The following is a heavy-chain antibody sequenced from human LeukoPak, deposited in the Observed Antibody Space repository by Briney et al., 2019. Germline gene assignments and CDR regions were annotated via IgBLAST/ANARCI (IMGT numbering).Heavy chain of an antibody. V-gene: IGHV4-31*03. CDR3: ARGHDFWSGHGGIDP. CDR2: IYHSGST. J-gene: IGHJ5*02. CDR1: GGSISSGGYY. D-gene: IGHD3-3*01. Sequence: SETLSLTCTVSGGSISSGGYYWSWIRQHPGKGLEWIGYIYHSGSTYYNPSLKSRVTISVDTSKNQFSLKLSSVTAADTAVYYCARGHDFWSGHGGIDPWGQGTLVTVSS.